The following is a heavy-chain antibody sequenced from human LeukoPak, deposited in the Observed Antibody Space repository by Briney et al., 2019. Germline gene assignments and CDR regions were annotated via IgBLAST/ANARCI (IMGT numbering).Heavy chain of an antibody. CDR3: ARDRKAWDCGGDCYWRSAYYFDY. CDR1: GFTFSSCS. CDR2: ISSSSSYI. Sequence: GGSLRLSCAASGFTFSSCSMNWVRQAPGKGLEWVSSISSSSSYIYYADSVKGRFTISRDNAKNSLYLQMNSLRAEDTAVYYCARDRKAWDCGGDCYWRSAYYFDYWGQGTLVTVSS. J-gene: IGHJ4*02. V-gene: IGHV3-21*01. D-gene: IGHD2-21*02.